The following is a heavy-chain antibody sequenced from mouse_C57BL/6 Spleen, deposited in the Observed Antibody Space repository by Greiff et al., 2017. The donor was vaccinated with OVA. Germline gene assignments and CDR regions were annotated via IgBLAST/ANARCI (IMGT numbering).Heavy chain of an antibody. J-gene: IGHJ2*01. Sequence: QVTLKVCGPGILQPSQTLSLTCSFSGFSLSTFGMGVGWIRQPSGKGLEWLAHIWWDDDKYYNPALKSRLTISKDTSKNQVFLKIANVDTADTATYYCARAITTVVADYFDYWGQGTTLTVSS. CDR1: GFSLSTFGMG. D-gene: IGHD1-1*01. V-gene: IGHV8-8*01. CDR2: IWWDDDK. CDR3: ARAITTVVADYFDY.